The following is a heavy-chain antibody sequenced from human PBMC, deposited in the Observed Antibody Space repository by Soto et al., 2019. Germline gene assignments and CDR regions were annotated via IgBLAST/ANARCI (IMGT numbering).Heavy chain of an antibody. V-gene: IGHV3-30*18. D-gene: IGHD3-10*01. CDR2: ISADGSNK. CDR3: AKRGDILCFLERGTYLDY. Sequence: QVQLMDSGGGVVQPGRSLRLACAASGFIFRRYGMHWVRQAPGKRLEWVAVISADGSNKYYADSVKGRFTISRAKSNNTLSLQMNSLRAEDTAVLHCAKRGDILCFLERGTYLDYWCQGTLVTVPS. J-gene: IGHJ4*02. CDR1: GFIFRRYG.